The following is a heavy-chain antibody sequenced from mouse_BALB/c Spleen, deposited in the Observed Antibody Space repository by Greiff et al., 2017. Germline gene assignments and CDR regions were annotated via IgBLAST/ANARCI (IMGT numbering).Heavy chain of an antibody. Sequence: EVQLQQSGTVLARPGASVKMSCKASGYTFTSYWMHWVKQRPGQGLEWIGAIYPGNSDTSYNQKFKGKAKLTAVTSTSTAYMELSSLTNEDSAVYYCTRYGNYLTLYYYAMDYWGQGTSVTVSS. V-gene: IGHV1-5*01. J-gene: IGHJ4*01. CDR2: IYPGNSDT. D-gene: IGHD2-1*01. CDR3: TRYGNYLTLYYYAMDY. CDR1: GYTFTSYW.